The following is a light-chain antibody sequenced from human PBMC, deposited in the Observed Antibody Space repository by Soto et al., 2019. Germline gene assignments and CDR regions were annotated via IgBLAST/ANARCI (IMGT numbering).Light chain of an antibody. CDR3: SSYTSSSTLVV. Sequence: QSVLTQPASVSGSPGQSITISCTGTSSDIGDYNYVSWHQQLPGKAPKLMIYEVSNRPSGVSNRFSGSKSGNTASLTISGLQAEDEADYYCSSYTSSSTLVVFGTGTKVTVL. CDR1: SSDIGDYNY. CDR2: EVS. J-gene: IGLJ1*01. V-gene: IGLV2-14*01.